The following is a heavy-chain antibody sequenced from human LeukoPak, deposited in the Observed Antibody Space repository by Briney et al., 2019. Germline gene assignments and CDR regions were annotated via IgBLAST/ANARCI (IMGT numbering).Heavy chain of an antibody. J-gene: IGHJ5*01. D-gene: IGHD1-20*01. Sequence: GGSLTLSCAASGFTFSSFGMHWVRQTPGKGLEWVTFIHNYETTEYYADSVKGRFTISRDNSRNTLYLQMNSLRAEDTAVYYCPRITAYDDSWGQGTLVTVSS. CDR2: IHNYETTE. V-gene: IGHV3-30*02. CDR3: PRITAYDDS. CDR1: GFTFSSFG.